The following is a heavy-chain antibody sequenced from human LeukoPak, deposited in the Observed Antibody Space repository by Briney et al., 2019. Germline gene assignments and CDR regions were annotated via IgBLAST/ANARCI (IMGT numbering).Heavy chain of an antibody. CDR2: IKQDGSDT. J-gene: IGHJ3*02. Sequence: GGSLRLSRAASGFTFSNYWMNWVRQAPGKGLEWVANIKQDGSDTYYVYSVKGRFTISRDNAKNSLYLQMNSLRAEDTAVYYCARGATNYVFDIWGQRTMVTVSS. CDR3: ARGATNYVFDI. CDR1: GFTFSNYW. D-gene: IGHD1-26*01. V-gene: IGHV3-7*01.